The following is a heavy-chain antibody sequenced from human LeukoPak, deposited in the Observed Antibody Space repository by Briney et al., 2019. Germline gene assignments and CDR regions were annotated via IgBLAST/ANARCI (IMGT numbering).Heavy chain of an antibody. CDR2: ISAYNGNT. CDR1: GYTFTSYG. V-gene: IGHV1-18*01. J-gene: IGHJ6*03. Sequence: ASVKLSCTASGYTFTSYGISWVRQAPGQGLEWMGWISAYNGNTNYAQKLQGRVTMTTDTSTSTAYMELRSLRSDDTAVYYCARVGALWFGELLSLGYYYYMDVWGKGTTVTVSS. D-gene: IGHD3-10*01. CDR3: ARVGALWFGELLSLGYYYYMDV.